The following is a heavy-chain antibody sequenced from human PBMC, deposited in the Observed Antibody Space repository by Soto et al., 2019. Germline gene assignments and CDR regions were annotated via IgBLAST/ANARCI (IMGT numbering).Heavy chain of an antibody. CDR1: GYTFTRYG. CDR3: SRDGYYDSSGYYYWYAFDI. J-gene: IGHJ3*02. D-gene: IGHD3-22*01. CDR2: ISAYNGNT. Sequence: QVQLVQSGAEVKKPGASVKVSCKASGYTFTRYGISWVRQAPGQGLEWMGWISAYNGNTNYAQKLQGRVTMTTDTSTSTAYMVLRSLRSDVTALYYCSRDGYYDSSGYYYWYAFDILGQVTMVTVSS. V-gene: IGHV1-18*01.